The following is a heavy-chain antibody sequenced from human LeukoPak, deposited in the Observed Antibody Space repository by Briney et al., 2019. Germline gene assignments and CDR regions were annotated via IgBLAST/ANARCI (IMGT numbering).Heavy chain of an antibody. CDR1: GFTFSVYG. V-gene: IGHV3-30*03. J-gene: IGHJ4*02. Sequence: GGSLRLSCAASGFTFSVYGMHWVRQAPGKGLEWVAFISYDGSNKYYADSVKGRFTISRDNSKNTLYLQMNSLRAEDTALYYCAREDILTGFDYWGQGTLVTVSS. CDR3: AREDILTGFDY. D-gene: IGHD3-9*01. CDR2: ISYDGSNK.